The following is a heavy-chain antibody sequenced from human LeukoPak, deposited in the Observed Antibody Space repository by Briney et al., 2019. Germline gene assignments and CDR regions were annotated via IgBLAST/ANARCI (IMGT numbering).Heavy chain of an antibody. J-gene: IGHJ6*02. Sequence: SETLSLTCTVSGGSISSDHWSWIRQPPGQGLEWIGYVYYSGSTNYNPSLKSRVTISVDTSKNQFSRKLCSVTAADTAVYYCARHTDSYYGMDVWGQGTTVTVSS. D-gene: IGHD2-2*02. CDR1: GGSISSDH. CDR3: ARHTDSYYGMDV. V-gene: IGHV4-59*01. CDR2: VYYSGST.